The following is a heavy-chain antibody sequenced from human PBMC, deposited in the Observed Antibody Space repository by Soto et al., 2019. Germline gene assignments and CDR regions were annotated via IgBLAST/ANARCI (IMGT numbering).Heavy chain of an antibody. CDR1: GDSVTSHY. CDR2: MHYTGFS. D-gene: IGHD6-13*01. CDR3: GAWFGNAWYTY. V-gene: IGHV4-59*02. J-gene: IGHJ4*02. Sequence: SETLSLTCSFSGDSVTSHYLTWIRQSPEMGLEWIGYMHYTGFSHYNPSLKSRLTISVDRSKNQFTLQLASVTVSDTAIYYGGAWFGNAWYTYWGKGTQVTVSS.